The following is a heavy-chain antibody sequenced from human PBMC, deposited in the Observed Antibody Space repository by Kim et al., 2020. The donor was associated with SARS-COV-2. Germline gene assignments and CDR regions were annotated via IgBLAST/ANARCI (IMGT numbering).Heavy chain of an antibody. CDR2: IKSKTDGGTT. Sequence: GGSLRLSCAASGFTFSNAWMSWVRQAPGKGLEWVGRIKSKTDGGTTYYAAPVKGRFTISRDDSKNTLYLQMNSLKTEDTAVYYCTTDLLPGLLWFGELAAPNWFDPWGQGTLVTVSS. J-gene: IGHJ5*02. CDR1: GFTFSNAW. CDR3: TTDLLPGLLWFGELAAPNWFDP. D-gene: IGHD3-10*01. V-gene: IGHV3-15*01.